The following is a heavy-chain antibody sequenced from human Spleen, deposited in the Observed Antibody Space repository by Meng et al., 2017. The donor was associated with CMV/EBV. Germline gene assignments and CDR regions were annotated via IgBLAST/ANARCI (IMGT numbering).Heavy chain of an antibody. CDR2: INPNSGGT. D-gene: IGHD2-2*01. J-gene: IGHJ6*02. CDR3: ARSYCSSTSCLLYYYYGMDV. Sequence: SVKVSCKASGYTFTTFDINWVRQAPGQGLEWMGWINPNSGGTNYAQKFQGRVTMTRDTSISTAYMELSRLRSDDTAVYYCARSYCSSTSCLLYYYYGMDVWGQGTTVTVSS. V-gene: IGHV1-2*02. CDR1: GYTFTTFD.